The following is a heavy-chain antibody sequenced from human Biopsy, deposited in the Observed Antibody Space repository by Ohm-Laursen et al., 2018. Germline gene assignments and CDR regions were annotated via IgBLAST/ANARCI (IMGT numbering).Heavy chain of an antibody. D-gene: IGHD2-2*01. CDR2: IKQDGSEE. CDR3: ARESSTSGRVRVDS. CDR1: GFTFGSYW. Sequence: LRLSCTASGFTFGSYWMTWVRQAPGKGLEWVANIKQDGSEECYVDSVKGRFTISRDNANNSLYLQVNSLRAEDTAVYFCARESSTSGRVRVDSWGQGTLVTVSS. V-gene: IGHV3-7*01. J-gene: IGHJ5*01.